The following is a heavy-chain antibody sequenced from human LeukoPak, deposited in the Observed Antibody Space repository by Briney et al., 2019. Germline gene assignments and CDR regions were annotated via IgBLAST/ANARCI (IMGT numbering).Heavy chain of an antibody. CDR2: MNPKSGNT. D-gene: IGHD1-26*01. Sequence: ASVKVSCKASGYIFTNYYMHWVRRATGQGLEWMGWMNPKSGNTGSAQRFQGRVTMTRDTSISTAYMELSSLRSEDTAVYYCARVWGAIDYWGQGTLVTVSS. CDR1: GYIFTNYY. J-gene: IGHJ4*02. CDR3: ARVWGAIDY. V-gene: IGHV1-8*02.